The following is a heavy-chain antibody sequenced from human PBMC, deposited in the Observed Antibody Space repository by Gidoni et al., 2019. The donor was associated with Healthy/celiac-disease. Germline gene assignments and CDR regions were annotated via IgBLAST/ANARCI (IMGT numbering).Heavy chain of an antibody. J-gene: IGHJ6*02. Sequence: QLQLQASGPGLVKPSETLSLNCTVSGGSISSSSYYWGWIRQPPGKGLEWIGSIYYSGSTYYNPSLKSRVTISVDTSKNQFSLKLSSVTAADTAVYYCGAGTFYYYGMDVWGQGTTVTVSS. D-gene: IGHD6-13*01. CDR2: IYYSGST. V-gene: IGHV4-39*01. CDR1: GGSISSSSYY. CDR3: GAGTFYYYGMDV.